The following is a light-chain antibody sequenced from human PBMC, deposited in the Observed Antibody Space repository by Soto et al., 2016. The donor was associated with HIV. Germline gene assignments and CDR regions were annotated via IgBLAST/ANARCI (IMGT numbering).Light chain of an antibody. V-gene: IGKV1-6*01. CDR2: AAS. CDR3: LQDAHYPFT. J-gene: IGKJ2*01. CDR1: QDINVD. Sequence: AIQMTQSPPSLSASVGDRVTITCRTSQDINVDLGWYQQNPGKAPKLLIYAASTLQSGVPSRFSGSGSGTDFTLTISSLQPEDFASYYCLQDAHYPFTFGQGTKLE.